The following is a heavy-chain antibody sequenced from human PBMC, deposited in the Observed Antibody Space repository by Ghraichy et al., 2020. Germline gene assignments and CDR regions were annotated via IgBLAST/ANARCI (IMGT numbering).Heavy chain of an antibody. CDR2: IKSKTDGGTT. Sequence: GGSLRLSCAASGFTFSNAWMSWVRQAPGKGLEWVGRIKSKTDGGTTDYAAPVKGRFTISRDDSKNTLYLQMNSLKTEDTAVYYCTTDVRFLEWLLSRWDYWGQGTLVTVSS. CDR1: GFTFSNAW. V-gene: IGHV3-15*01. J-gene: IGHJ4*02. CDR3: TTDVRFLEWLLSRWDY. D-gene: IGHD3-3*01.